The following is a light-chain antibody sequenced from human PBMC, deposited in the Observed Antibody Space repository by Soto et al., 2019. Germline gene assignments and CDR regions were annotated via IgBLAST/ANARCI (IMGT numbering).Light chain of an antibody. Sequence: SALTPPASVSGSPGQSITISCTGTSSDVGTYIYVSWDQQHPGKAPKVMIYEVTYRPSGVSNRFSGSKSGNTASLTIPGLQAEDEAEYYCSSYTGSSTLYVFGTGTKVTVL. CDR1: SSDVGTYIY. J-gene: IGLJ1*01. CDR2: EVT. CDR3: SSYTGSSTLYV. V-gene: IGLV2-14*01.